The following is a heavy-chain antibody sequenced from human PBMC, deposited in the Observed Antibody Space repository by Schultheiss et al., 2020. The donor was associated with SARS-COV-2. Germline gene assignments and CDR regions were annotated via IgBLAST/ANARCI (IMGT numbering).Heavy chain of an antibody. D-gene: IGHD1-7*01. V-gene: IGHV4-59*01. CDR1: GGSFSGYY. J-gene: IGHJ2*01. CDR3: ARVGEGALTGTTFNWYFDL. CDR2: IYYSGST. Sequence: SQTLSLTCAVYGGSFSGYYWSWIRQPPGKGLEWIGYIYYSGSTNYNPSLKSRVTISVDTSKNQFSLKLSSVTAADTAVYYCARVGEGALTGTTFNWYFDLWGRGTLVTVPS.